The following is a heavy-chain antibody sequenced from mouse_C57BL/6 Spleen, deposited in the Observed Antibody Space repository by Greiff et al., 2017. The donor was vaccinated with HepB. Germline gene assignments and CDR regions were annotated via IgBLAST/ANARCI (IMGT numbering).Heavy chain of an antibody. CDR1: GYTFTSYW. CDR3: AEDGYYDYAMDY. D-gene: IGHD2-3*01. V-gene: IGHV1-64*01. Sequence: QVQLKQPGAELVKPGASVKLSCKASGYTFTSYWMHWVKQRPGQGLEWIGMIHPNSGSTNYNEKFKSKATLTVDKSSSTAYMQLSSLTSEDSAVYYCAEDGYYDYAMDYWGQGTSVTVSS. J-gene: IGHJ4*01. CDR2: IHPNSGST.